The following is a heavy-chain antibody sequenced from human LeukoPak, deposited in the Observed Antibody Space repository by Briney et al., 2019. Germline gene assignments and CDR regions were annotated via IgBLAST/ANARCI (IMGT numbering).Heavy chain of an antibody. V-gene: IGHV1-2*02. J-gene: IGHJ4*02. CDR1: GYTFTGYY. Sequence: ASVKVSCKASGYTFTGYYMHWVRQAPGQGLEWMGWINPNSGGTNYAQKFQGRVTMTRDTSISTAYMELSRLRSDDTAVYNCARGPSGSYHPFDYWGQGTLVTVSS. D-gene: IGHD1-26*01. CDR2: INPNSGGT. CDR3: ARGPSGSYHPFDY.